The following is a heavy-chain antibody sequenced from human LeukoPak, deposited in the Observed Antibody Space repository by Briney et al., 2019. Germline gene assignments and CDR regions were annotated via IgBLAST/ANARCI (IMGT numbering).Heavy chain of an antibody. J-gene: IGHJ4*02. CDR2: ISGSGST. D-gene: IGHD6-6*01. V-gene: IGHV4-4*07. CDR3: ARGPGWRIAARPFDY. Sequence: SETLSLTCSVSGDSISYFYWSWIRQAAGKGLEWIGRISGSGSTDYNASLKSRVTMSVDTSKNQLSLKVISVTAADTAVYYCARGPGWRIAARPFDYWGQGTLVTVSS. CDR1: GDSISYFY.